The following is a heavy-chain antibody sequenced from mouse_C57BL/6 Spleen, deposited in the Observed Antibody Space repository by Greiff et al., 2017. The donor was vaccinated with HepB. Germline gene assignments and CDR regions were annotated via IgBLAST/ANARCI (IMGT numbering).Heavy chain of an antibody. J-gene: IGHJ2*01. V-gene: IGHV5-17*01. Sequence: EVKLVESGGGLVKPGGSLKLSCAASGFTFSDYGMHWVRQAPEKGLEWVAYISSGSSTIYYADTVKGRFTISRDNAKNTLFLQMTSLRSEDTAMDYCARITTVVPFYYWGQGTTLTVSS. CDR3: ARITTVVPFYY. CDR1: GFTFSDYG. D-gene: IGHD1-1*01. CDR2: ISSGSSTI.